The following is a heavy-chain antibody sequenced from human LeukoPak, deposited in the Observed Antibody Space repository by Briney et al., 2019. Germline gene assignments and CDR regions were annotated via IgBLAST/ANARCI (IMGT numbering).Heavy chain of an antibody. Sequence: PSETLSLTCTVSGDSISSGHYWGWIRQPPGKGLEWIGSIYHSGSTYYSPSLRSRVTISVDTSKNQFSLKLSSVTAADTAMYYCARVESSRDYYGPNWFDPWGQGTLVTVSS. CDR2: IYHSGST. CDR3: ARVESSRDYYGPNWFDP. CDR1: GDSISSGHY. V-gene: IGHV4-38-2*02. J-gene: IGHJ5*02. D-gene: IGHD3-10*01.